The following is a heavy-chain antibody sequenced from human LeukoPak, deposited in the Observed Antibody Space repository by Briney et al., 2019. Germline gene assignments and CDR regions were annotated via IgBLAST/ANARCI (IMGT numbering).Heavy chain of an antibody. CDR2: ISYHGDIT. CDR1: GFIFSRYD. CDR3: ARDSTYYYDSGSSGPHYFDF. V-gene: IGHV3-30*01. Sequence: GGSLRLSCAASGFIFSRYDMHWVRQAPGKGLEWVALISYHGDITYYADSVKGRFTLSRDNSKTTLFLQLNSLRAEDTAVYYCARDSTYYYDSGSSGPHYFDFWGQGTLVTVSS. J-gene: IGHJ4*02. D-gene: IGHD3-10*01.